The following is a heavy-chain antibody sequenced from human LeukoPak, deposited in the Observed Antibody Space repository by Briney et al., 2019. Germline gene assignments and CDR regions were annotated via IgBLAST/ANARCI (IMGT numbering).Heavy chain of an antibody. V-gene: IGHV4-4*07. D-gene: IGHD6-13*01. CDR2: IYTSGST. J-gene: IGHJ4*02. Sequence: SETLSLTCTVSGGSISSYYWSWIRQPAGKGLEWIGRIYTSGSTNYSPSLKSRVTMSVDTSKNQFSLKLSSVTAADTAVYYCAREEKSMYEAAAVFDYWGQGTLVTVSS. CDR3: AREEKSMYEAAAVFDY. CDR1: GGSISSYY.